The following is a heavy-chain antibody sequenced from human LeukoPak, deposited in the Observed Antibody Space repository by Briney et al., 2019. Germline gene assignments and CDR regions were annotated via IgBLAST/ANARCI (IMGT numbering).Heavy chain of an antibody. CDR1: GFTFSTYW. J-gene: IGHJ5*02. V-gene: IGHV3-7*01. CDR2: IEPAGSDT. D-gene: IGHD6-13*01. CDR3: GRFGYEAAVDL. Sequence: PGGSLRLSCAASGFTFSTYWMTWFRLAPGKGLEWVANIEPAGSDTYYVAPVKGRFTIFRDNAKNLLCLQMNDLRADDTAVYSCGRFGYEAAVDLWGQGTLVAVS.